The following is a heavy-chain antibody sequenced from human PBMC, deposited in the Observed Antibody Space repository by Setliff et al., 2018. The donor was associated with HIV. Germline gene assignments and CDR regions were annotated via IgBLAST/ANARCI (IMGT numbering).Heavy chain of an antibody. D-gene: IGHD3-3*01. CDR1: GFTFATYA. J-gene: IGHJ4*02. CDR3: GIRISISVIWTFDY. V-gene: IGHV3-23*01. CDR2: ISGSGGST. Sequence: GGSLRLSCAASGFTFATYAMSWVRQAPGKGLEWVSAISGSGGSTYYADSVKGRFTISRDNSMNTLSLQMNSLRAEDTAVYYCGIRISISVIWTFDYWGQGMLVTVSS.